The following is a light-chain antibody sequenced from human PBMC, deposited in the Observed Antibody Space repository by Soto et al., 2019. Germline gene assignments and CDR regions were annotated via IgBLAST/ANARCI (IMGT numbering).Light chain of an antibody. CDR1: QNVGTN. V-gene: IGKV3-20*01. J-gene: IGKJ4*01. CDR2: GAS. CDR3: QHYINLPLA. Sequence: EIVLTQSPGTLSLSPGERATLSCRASQNVGTNLAWYQQKPGQAPRLLIYGASSRAVGIPDRFSGSGSGTDFTVSISRLEPEDFAVYYCQHYINLPLAFVGGTKVEIK.